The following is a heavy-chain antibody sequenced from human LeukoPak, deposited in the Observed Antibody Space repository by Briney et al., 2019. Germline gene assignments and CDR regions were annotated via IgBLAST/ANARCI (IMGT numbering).Heavy chain of an antibody. J-gene: IGHJ4*02. CDR2: INPNSGGT. CDR1: GYSFTGHY. D-gene: IGHD1-26*01. V-gene: IGHV1-2*02. CDR3: ARVFSVGSGFGY. Sequence: ASVKVSCKASGYSFTGHYIHWVRQAPGQGLEWMGWINPNSGGTNYAQKFQGRVTTTSDTSISTAYMELSRLRYDDTAVYYCARVFSVGSGFGYWGQGTLVTVSS.